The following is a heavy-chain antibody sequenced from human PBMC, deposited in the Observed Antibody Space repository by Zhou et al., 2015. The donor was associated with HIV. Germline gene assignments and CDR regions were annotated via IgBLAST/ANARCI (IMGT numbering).Heavy chain of an antibody. V-gene: IGHV1-69*01. CDR2: IIPIFGTA. CDR1: GGTFSSYA. Sequence: VSCKASGGTFSSYAISWVRQAPGQGLEWMGGIIPIFGTANYAQKFQGRVTITADESTSTAYMELSSLRSEDTAVYYCARGGARTVTNGGFDYWGQGTLVTVSS. J-gene: IGHJ4*02. CDR3: ARGGARTVTNGGFDY. D-gene: IGHD4-17*01.